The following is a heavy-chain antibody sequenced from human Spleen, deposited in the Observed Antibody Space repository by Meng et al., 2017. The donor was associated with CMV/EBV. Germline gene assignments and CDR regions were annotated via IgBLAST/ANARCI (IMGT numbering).Heavy chain of an antibody. V-gene: IGHV3-53*05. CDR2: IYSGGST. Sequence: GGSLRLSCAASGFAVSSNYMSWVRQAPGKGLEWVSVIYSGGSTYYADSVKGRFTISRDNSKNTLYLQMNSLRAEDTAVYFCAKDLCSTACYSLPYWGQGTLVTVSS. CDR1: GFAVSSNY. D-gene: IGHD2-2*02. J-gene: IGHJ4*02. CDR3: AKDLCSTACYSLPY.